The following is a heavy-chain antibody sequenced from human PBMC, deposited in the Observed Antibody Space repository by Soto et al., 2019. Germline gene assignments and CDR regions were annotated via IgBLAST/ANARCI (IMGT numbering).Heavy chain of an antibody. D-gene: IGHD2-15*01. Sequence: EVQLVESGGGLVKPGGSLRLSCAASGFTFSSYSMNWVRQAPGKGLEWVSSISSSSSYIYYADSVKGRFTISRDNAKNSLYLQMNSLRAGDTAVYYCARDTSAVVAFDIWGQGTMVTVSS. CDR2: ISSSSSYI. CDR3: ARDTSAVVAFDI. V-gene: IGHV3-21*01. CDR1: GFTFSSYS. J-gene: IGHJ3*02.